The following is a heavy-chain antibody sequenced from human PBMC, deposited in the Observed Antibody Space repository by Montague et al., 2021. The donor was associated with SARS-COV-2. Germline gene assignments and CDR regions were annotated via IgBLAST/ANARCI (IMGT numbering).Heavy chain of an antibody. CDR2: VHYTGTT. V-gene: IGHV4-39*01. D-gene: IGHD1-1*01. CDR1: GGSITVSRYD. CDR3: ARHRANAGSFDI. J-gene: IGHJ3*02. Sequence: SETLSLTCTVSGGSITVSRYDWGWMRQPPGKGLDWIGSVHYTGTTSYNASLKSRLTISVDTSENQFSLKMTSVTASDTAVYHCARHRANAGSFDIWGQGTMVTVSS.